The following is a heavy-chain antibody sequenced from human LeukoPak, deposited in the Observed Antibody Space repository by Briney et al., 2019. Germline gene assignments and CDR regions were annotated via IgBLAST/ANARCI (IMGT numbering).Heavy chain of an antibody. CDR3: ARVLSSGWYPPAFDY. Sequence: PGGSLRLSCAASGFTFSSTWMNWVRQGPGKGLEWVSRITSDGSSTIYADSVKGRFTISRDNSKNTLYLQMNSLRAEDTAVYYCARVLSSGWYPPAFDYWGQGTLVTVSS. CDR1: GFTFSSTW. D-gene: IGHD6-19*01. J-gene: IGHJ4*02. CDR2: ITSDGSST. V-gene: IGHV3-74*01.